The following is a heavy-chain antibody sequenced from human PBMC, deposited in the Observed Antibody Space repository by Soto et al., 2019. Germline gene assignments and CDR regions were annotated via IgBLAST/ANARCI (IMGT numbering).Heavy chain of an antibody. CDR2: IDPSDSQT. CDR1: GYSFAGYW. J-gene: IGHJ4*02. D-gene: IGHD3-22*01. V-gene: IGHV5-10-1*01. CDR3: ARQIYDSDTGPNFQYYFDA. Sequence: GESLKISCKGSGYSFAGYWITWVRQKPGKGLEWMGRIDPSDSQTYYSPSFRGHVTISVTKSITTVFLQWSSLRASGTAMYYCARQIYDSDTGPNFQYYFDAWGQGTPVTVSS.